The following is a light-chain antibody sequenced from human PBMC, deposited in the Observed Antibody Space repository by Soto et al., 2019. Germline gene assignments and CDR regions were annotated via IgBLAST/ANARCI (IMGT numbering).Light chain of an antibody. CDR3: LLYYGGDPEV. V-gene: IGLV7-43*01. J-gene: IGLJ2*01. Sequence: QTVVTQQPSLTVSPGRTVTLTCASSTGAVTSGYYPNWFQQKPGQAPRALIYSTSNKHYWTPARFSGSLLGGKAALTLSGVQPEDEAEYYCLLYYGGDPEVFGGGTKLTVL. CDR1: TGAVTSGYY. CDR2: STS.